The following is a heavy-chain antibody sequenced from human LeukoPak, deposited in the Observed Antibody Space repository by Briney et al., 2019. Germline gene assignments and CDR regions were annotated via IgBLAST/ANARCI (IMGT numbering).Heavy chain of an antibody. CDR1: GFTVSSNY. CDR3: ARDQYDILTGYYSNWFDP. J-gene: IGHJ5*02. Sequence: GGSLRLSCAASGFTVSSNYMSWVRQAPGKGLEWVSVIYSGGSTYYADSVKDRFTISRDNSKNTLYLQMNSLRAEDTAVYYCARDQYDILTGYYSNWFDPWGQGTLVTVSS. CDR2: IYSGGST. V-gene: IGHV3-66*01. D-gene: IGHD3-9*01.